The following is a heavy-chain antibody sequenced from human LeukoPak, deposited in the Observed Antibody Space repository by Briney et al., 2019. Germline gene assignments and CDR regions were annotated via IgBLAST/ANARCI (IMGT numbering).Heavy chain of an antibody. CDR3: AREGAYCGGDCYLDY. V-gene: IGHV4-31*11. Sequence: PSETLSLTCAVSGGSIRSDGYYWSWIRQHPGKGLEWIGYIYYSGVTYYNPSLKSRVTISVDTSTNQLSLKLSSVTAADSAVYYCAREGAYCGGDCYLDYWGQGTLVTVSS. J-gene: IGHJ4*02. CDR1: GGSIRSDGYY. CDR2: IYYSGVT. D-gene: IGHD2-21*02.